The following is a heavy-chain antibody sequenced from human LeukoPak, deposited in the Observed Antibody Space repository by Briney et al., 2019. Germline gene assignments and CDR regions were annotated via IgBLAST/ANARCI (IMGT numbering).Heavy chain of an antibody. D-gene: IGHD4-17*01. CDR1: GYTFTSYY. J-gene: IGHJ4*02. Sequence: GASVKVSCKASGYTFTSYYMHWVRQAPGQGIEWMGWINPNSGGTNYAQKFQGRVTMTRDTSISTAYMELSRLRSEDTAVYYCAREPFQGNYGFDYWGQGTLVTVSS. V-gene: IGHV1-2*02. CDR2: INPNSGGT. CDR3: AREPFQGNYGFDY.